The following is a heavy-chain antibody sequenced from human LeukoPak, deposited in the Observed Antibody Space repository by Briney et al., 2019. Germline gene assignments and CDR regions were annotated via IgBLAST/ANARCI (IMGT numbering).Heavy chain of an antibody. Sequence: SETLSLTCSVHGVSFSDPYWSWIRQAPGKGLGGIVEINHSRRTNHNPSHNRLATLRVDTSNNQFSQQLSSMTAADTAIYYCARLQFLSGGYYDFDFWGKGSLVTVSS. CDR1: GVSFSDPY. CDR2: INHSRRT. D-gene: IGHD3-3*01. CDR3: ARLQFLSGGYYDFDF. J-gene: IGHJ4*02. V-gene: IGHV4-34*04.